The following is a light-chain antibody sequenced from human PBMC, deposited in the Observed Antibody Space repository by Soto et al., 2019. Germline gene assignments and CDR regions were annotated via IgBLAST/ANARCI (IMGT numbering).Light chain of an antibody. CDR1: QTISSW. CDR3: QQYNSYLLT. CDR2: DAS. Sequence: DIQMTQSPSTVSVSVIDIVTITCLASQTISSWLAWYQQKPGKAPKLLIYDASSLESGVPSRFSGSGSGTEFTLTISSLQPDDFATYYCQQYNSYLLTFGGGTKVDIK. J-gene: IGKJ4*01. V-gene: IGKV1-5*01.